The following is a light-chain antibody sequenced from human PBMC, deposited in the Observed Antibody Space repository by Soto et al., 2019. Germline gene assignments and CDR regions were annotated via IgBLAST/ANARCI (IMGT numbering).Light chain of an antibody. CDR2: SAS. Sequence: EIVMTQSPATLSVSPGERATVSCRASQSVFTNLAWYEQKPGQAHRLLMYSASTRDNGVPHRCIGSGSGTEFTLTISSLQSEDFAIYYSQKYNDWYTFGQGTKLEI. V-gene: IGKV3-15*01. CDR1: QSVFTN. J-gene: IGKJ2*01. CDR3: QKYNDWYT.